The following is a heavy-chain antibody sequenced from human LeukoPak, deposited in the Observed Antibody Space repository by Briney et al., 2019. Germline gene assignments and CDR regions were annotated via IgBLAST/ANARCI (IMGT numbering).Heavy chain of an antibody. V-gene: IGHV1-18*04. CDR2: ISAGSRNT. CDR1: GYMVTNFV. Sequence: ASVKVSCRASGYMVTNFVLSWVGRAAGLQLGWMGGISAGSRNTKHTQHFQGRLTMATDSSTETTFMEFRNLRSDDRAVYLWPWIFRYNTAGRYFNGHFDFWGQGTLVTVSS. D-gene: IGHD3-16*02. CDR3: PWIFRYNTAGRYFNGHFDF. J-gene: IGHJ4*02.